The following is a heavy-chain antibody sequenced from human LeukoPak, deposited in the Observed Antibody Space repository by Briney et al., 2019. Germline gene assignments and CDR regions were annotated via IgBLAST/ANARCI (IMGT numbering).Heavy chain of an antibody. CDR1: GDSISSNSYY. V-gene: IGHV4-39*01. CDR2: IYYSGNP. D-gene: IGHD3-22*01. Sequence: SETLSLTCTVSGDSISSNSYYWGWIRQPPGKGLEWVGSIYYSGNPFYNPSLKSRVTISVDPSKNQFSLSLDSVTAADTAVYYCASQLDDYYDSTGYYPGFIDYWGPGTLVTVSS. CDR3: ASQLDDYYDSTGYYPGFIDY. J-gene: IGHJ4*02.